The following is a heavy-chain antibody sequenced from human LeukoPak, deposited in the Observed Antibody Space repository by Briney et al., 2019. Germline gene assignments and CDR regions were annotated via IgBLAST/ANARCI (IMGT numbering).Heavy chain of an antibody. V-gene: IGHV4-59*01. J-gene: IGHJ4*02. CDR3: AGYPRQDYCDLLVDY. Sequence: SETLSLTCTDPRGSISSYYWSWIRQPPGKGLDWIGYTYYTGSTNYNPSLKSRVTISVDTSRNQFSLKLSSVTAAATAVYYCAGYPRQDYCDLLVDYGGQGTLVTVSS. D-gene: IGHD4-17*01. CDR2: TYYTGST. CDR1: RGSISSYY.